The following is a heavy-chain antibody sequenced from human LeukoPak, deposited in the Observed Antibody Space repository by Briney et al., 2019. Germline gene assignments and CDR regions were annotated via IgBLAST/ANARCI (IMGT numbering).Heavy chain of an antibody. V-gene: IGHV4-34*01. CDR1: GGSFSGYY. CDR2: INHSGST. D-gene: IGHD3-22*01. J-gene: IGHJ4*02. Sequence: PSETLSLTCAVYGGSFSGYYWSWIRQPPGKGLEWIGEINHSGSTNYNPSLKSRVTISVDTSKNQFSLKLSSVTAADTAVYYCARAAPDSSGYYYFDYWGQGTLVTVSS. CDR3: ARAAPDSSGYYYFDY.